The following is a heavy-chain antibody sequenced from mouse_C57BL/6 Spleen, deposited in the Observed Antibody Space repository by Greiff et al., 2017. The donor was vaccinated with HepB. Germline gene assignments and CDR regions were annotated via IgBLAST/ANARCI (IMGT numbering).Heavy chain of an antibody. V-gene: IGHV2-2*01. Sequence: VHLVESGPGLVQPSQSLSITCTVSGFSLTSYGVHWVRQSPGKGLEWLGVIWSGGSTDYNAAFISRLSISKDNSKSQVFFKMNSLQADDTAIYYCARKAAYGNLGAMDYWGQGTSVTVSS. J-gene: IGHJ4*01. CDR1: GFSLTSYG. CDR3: ARKAAYGNLGAMDY. D-gene: IGHD2-10*02. CDR2: IWSGGST.